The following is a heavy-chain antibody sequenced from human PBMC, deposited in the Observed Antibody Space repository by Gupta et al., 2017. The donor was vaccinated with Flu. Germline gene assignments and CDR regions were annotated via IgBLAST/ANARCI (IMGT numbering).Heavy chain of an antibody. J-gene: IGHJ4*02. CDR3: ARNRGWEQFDY. Sequence: VHLVASGGGMVQPGGPVSPHCATSGFTFSDSWMNWVRQAPGKGQEWVTNINQDGSTKNDVDSLKGRFTVSRDNAKNSLYLQMDSLRAEDTAVYFCARNRGWEQFDYWGQGTLVTVSS. CDR1: GFTFSDSW. V-gene: IGHV3-7*01. CDR2: INQDGSTK. D-gene: IGHD5-24*01.